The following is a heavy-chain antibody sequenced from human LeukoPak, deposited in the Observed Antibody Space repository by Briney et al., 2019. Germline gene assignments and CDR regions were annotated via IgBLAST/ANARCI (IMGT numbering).Heavy chain of an antibody. CDR2: IYYSGSS. CDR3: ARYKYSSSGGNWFDP. D-gene: IGHD6-6*01. V-gene: IGHV4-31*03. J-gene: IGHJ5*02. Sequence: SQTLSLTCTVSGGSISSGGYYWSWSRQHPGKGLEWIGYIYYSGSSYYNPSLKSRVTISVDTSKNQFSLKLSSVTAADTAVYYCARYKYSSSGGNWFDPWGQGTLVTVSS. CDR1: GGSISSGGYY.